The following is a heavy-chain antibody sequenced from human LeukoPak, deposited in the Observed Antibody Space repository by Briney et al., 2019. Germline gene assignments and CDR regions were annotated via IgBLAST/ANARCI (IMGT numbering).Heavy chain of an antibody. CDR2: IYSGGST. CDR1: GFTFSSYA. V-gene: IGHV3-66*01. Sequence: PGGSLRLSCAASGFTFSSYAMSWVRQAPGKGLEWVSVIYSGGSTYYADSVKGRFTISRDNSKNTLYLQMNSLRAEDTAVYYCARVLVAWEVFDPWGQGTLVTVSS. D-gene: IGHD1-26*01. CDR3: ARVLVAWEVFDP. J-gene: IGHJ5*02.